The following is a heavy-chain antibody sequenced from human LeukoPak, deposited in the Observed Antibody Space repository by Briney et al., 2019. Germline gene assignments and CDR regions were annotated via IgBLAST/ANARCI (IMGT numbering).Heavy chain of an antibody. V-gene: IGHV4-34*01. J-gene: IGHJ6*03. CDR2: INHSGST. Sequence: SETLSLTCAVYGGSFSGYYWSWIRQPPGKGLEWMGEINHSGSTNYNPSLKSRVTISVDTSKNQFSLKLSSVTAADTAVYYCARGRGYSYVYYYYYYMDVWGKGTTVTVSS. CDR1: GGSFSGYY. D-gene: IGHD5-18*01. CDR3: ARGRGYSYVYYYYYYMDV.